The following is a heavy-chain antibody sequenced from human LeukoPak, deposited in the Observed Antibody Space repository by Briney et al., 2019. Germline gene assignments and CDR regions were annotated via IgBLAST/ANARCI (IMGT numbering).Heavy chain of an antibody. CDR2: IYYSGST. D-gene: IGHD3-10*01. CDR3: AREYGSVDY. V-gene: IGHV4-59*01. Sequence: SETLSLTCTVSGGSISSYYWSWIRQPPGKGLEWIGHIYYSGSTNYNPSLKSRVTISVDTSKNQFSLKLSSVTAADTAVYYCAREYGSVDYWGQGTLVTVSS. CDR1: GGSISSYY. J-gene: IGHJ4*02.